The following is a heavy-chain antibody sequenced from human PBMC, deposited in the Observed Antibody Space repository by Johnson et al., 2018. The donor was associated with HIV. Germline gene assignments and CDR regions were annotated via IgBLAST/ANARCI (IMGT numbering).Heavy chain of an antibody. Sequence: QVQLVESGGGVVQPGRSLRLSCAASGFTFSSYAMHWVRQAPGKGLEWVAVISDDGNNKYYADSVQGRFIISRDNSKNTLYLQMHRLRTDDTTVYYCARDRFHPHAFDIWGQGTMVTVSS. CDR2: ISDDGNNK. J-gene: IGHJ3*02. CDR3: ARDRFHPHAFDI. V-gene: IGHV3-30-3*01. D-gene: IGHD3-10*01. CDR1: GFTFSSYA.